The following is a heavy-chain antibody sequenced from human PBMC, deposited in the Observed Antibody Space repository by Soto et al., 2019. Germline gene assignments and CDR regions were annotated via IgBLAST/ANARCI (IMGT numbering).Heavy chain of an antibody. V-gene: IGHV1-24*01. CDR2: FDPEDGET. CDR1: GYTLTELS. D-gene: IGHD3-3*01. CDR3: ATARIFGVPRDAFDI. Sequence: ASVKVSCKVSGYTLTELSMHWVRQAPGKGLEWMGGFDPEDGETIYAQKFQGRVTMTEDTSTDTAYMELSSLRFEDTAVYYCATARIFGVPRDAFDIWGQGTMVTVSS. J-gene: IGHJ3*02.